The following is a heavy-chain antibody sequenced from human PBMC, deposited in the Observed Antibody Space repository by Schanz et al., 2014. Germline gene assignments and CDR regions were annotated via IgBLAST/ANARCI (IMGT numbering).Heavy chain of an antibody. J-gene: IGHJ6*02. Sequence: EMQLVESEGGLLQPGGSLRLSCAASGFTVTSYYMSWVRQAPGKGLEWVSVIYSGDNTYYADSVKGRFTISRDNSKNTVYLQMNSLRAEDTAVYFCASLIGTTSAHFYGMDVWGQGTTVTVSS. CDR2: IYSGDNT. CDR3: ASLIGTTSAHFYGMDV. V-gene: IGHV3-53*01. D-gene: IGHD1-7*01. CDR1: GFTVTSYY.